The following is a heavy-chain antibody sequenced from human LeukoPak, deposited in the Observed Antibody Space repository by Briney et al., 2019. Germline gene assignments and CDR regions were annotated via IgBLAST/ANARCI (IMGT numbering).Heavy chain of an antibody. Sequence: GGSLRPSCAASGFTFSSYGMHWVRQAPGKGLEWVAVISYDGSNKYYADSVKGRFTISRDNSKNTLYLQMNSLRAEDTAVYYCAKDFLSSYCGGDCYSTLFDYWGQGTLVTVSS. J-gene: IGHJ4*02. CDR1: GFTFSSYG. D-gene: IGHD2-21*02. CDR2: ISYDGSNK. V-gene: IGHV3-30*18. CDR3: AKDFLSSYCGGDCYSTLFDY.